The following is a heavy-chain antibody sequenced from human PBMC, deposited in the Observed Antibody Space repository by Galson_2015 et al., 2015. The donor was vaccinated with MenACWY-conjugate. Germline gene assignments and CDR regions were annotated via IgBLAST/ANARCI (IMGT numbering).Heavy chain of an antibody. CDR3: AKTRGASFCFDS. CDR2: INPGGSST. D-gene: IGHD1-26*01. J-gene: IGHJ4*02. CDR1: GFIFNTYW. Sequence: SLRLSCAASGFIFNTYWMHWVRRAPGKGLVWVSRINPGGSSTTYADSVKDRFTISRDNAKNTLYLQMNSLRPEDTAVFYCAKTRGASFCFDSWGQGTLVTVS. V-gene: IGHV3-74*01.